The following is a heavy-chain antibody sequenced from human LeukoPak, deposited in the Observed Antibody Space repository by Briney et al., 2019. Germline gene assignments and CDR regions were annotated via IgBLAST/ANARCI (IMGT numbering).Heavy chain of an antibody. CDR3: ARDAPFWSGYYYFDY. Sequence: GRSLRLSCAASGFTFSSFWMSWVRQSPGQGLEWVANIKQDGSEKYYVDSVKGRFTISRDNAKNSLYLQMNSLRAEDTAVYYCARDAPFWSGYYYFDYWGQGTLVTVSS. CDR2: IKQDGSEK. J-gene: IGHJ4*02. D-gene: IGHD3-3*01. CDR1: GFTFSSFW. V-gene: IGHV3-7*01.